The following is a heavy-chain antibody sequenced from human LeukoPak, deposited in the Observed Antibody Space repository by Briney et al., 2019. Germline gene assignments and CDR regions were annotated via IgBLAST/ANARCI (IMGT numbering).Heavy chain of an antibody. D-gene: IGHD3-22*01. V-gene: IGHV4-39*01. CDR1: GGSFSSSSYY. Sequence: PSETLSLTCTVSGGSFSSSSYYWGWIRQPPGKGLESIGSIYNSGSAYYNPSLKSRVTISVDTSKNQFSLKLSSVTAADTAVYYCARHQSRYYDSSGYYPSPIDYWGQGTLVTVSS. CDR2: IYNSGSA. J-gene: IGHJ4*02. CDR3: ARHQSRYYDSSGYYPSPIDY.